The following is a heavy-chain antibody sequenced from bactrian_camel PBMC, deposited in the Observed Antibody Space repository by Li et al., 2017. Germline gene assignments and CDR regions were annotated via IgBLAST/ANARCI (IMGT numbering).Heavy chain of an antibody. Sequence: DVQLVESGGGSVQPGGSLRLSCAASGFTFSSYDMTWVRQAPGKGLEWVSAINSGGSSTYYADSVKGRFTVSRDNAKNTLYLQKNSLKTEDTAVYYCATDPVGTWDLGRYGYWGQGTQVTVS. CDR1: GFTFSSYD. CDR2: INSGGSST. CDR3: ATDPVGTWDLGRYGY. J-gene: IGHJ6*01. D-gene: IGHD5*01. V-gene: IGHV3S40*01.